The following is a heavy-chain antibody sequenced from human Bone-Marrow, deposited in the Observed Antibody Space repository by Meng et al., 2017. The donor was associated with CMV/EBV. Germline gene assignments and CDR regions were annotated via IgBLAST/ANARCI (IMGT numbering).Heavy chain of an antibody. Sequence: ASVKVSCKASGYTFTGYYMHWVRQAPGQGLEWMGWINPNSGGTNYAQKFQGRVTMTRDTSISTAYMELSRLRSDDTAVYYCARGYSGYDLHPDYRYYYYYGMDVWGQGTTVTSP. D-gene: IGHD5-12*01. J-gene: IGHJ6*02. CDR2: INPNSGGT. CDR3: ARGYSGYDLHPDYRYYYYYGMDV. CDR1: GYTFTGYY. V-gene: IGHV1-2*02.